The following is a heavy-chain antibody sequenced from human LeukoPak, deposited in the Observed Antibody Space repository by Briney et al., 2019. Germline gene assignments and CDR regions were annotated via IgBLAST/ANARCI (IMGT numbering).Heavy chain of an antibody. CDR1: GFPLTNKNY. CDR3: AQNGRSGFFND. D-gene: IGHD3-3*01. J-gene: IGHJ1*01. V-gene: IGHV4-38-2*02. CDR2: FYHGGSSYDTGST. Sequence: PSETLSLTCSVSGFPLTNKNYWGWIRQSPGKGVGFRGSFYHGGSSYDTGSTHYNPSFRGRVTVTADPSKNQFSLTLRSVTASDTGVYFCAQNGRSGFFNDWSQGTLVTISS.